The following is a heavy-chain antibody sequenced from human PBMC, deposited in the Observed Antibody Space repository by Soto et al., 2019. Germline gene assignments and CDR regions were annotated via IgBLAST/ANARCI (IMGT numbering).Heavy chain of an antibody. CDR3: AKNGVRGVSIDY. D-gene: IGHD3-10*02. CDR1: GASISDFY. CDR2: VNYSGST. Sequence: QVQLQESGPGLLKPSETLSLTCTVSGASISDFYWNWIRQPPGTGLEWSGNVNYSGSTKYNPSLKSRVTISVDTSKNQFSLKLTSVTAADTAVYYCAKNGVRGVSIDYWGQGTLVTVSS. J-gene: IGHJ4*02. V-gene: IGHV4-59*08.